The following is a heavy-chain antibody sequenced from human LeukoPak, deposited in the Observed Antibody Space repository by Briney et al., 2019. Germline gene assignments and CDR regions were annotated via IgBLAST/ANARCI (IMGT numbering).Heavy chain of an antibody. D-gene: IGHD4/OR15-4a*01. CDR3: ARRAGAYSHPYDY. CDR2: MNGNGGRI. Sequence: GGSLRLSCAASGFSFSSYWMHWVRQAPGKGLVWVSGMNGNGGRIYYADSVKGRFTISRDNSKNTLYLQMNSLRAEDTAVYYCARRAGAYSHPYDYWGQGTLVTVSS. J-gene: IGHJ4*02. CDR1: GFSFSSYW. V-gene: IGHV3-23*01.